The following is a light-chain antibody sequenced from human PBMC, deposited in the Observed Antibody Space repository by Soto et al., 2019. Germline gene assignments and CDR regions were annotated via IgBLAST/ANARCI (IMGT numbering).Light chain of an antibody. CDR1: SANIGAGYD. Sequence: QSVLTHPSSVSGAPGQRVTISCTGSSANIGAGYDVHWYQHLPGTAPKLLIYRNSNRPSGVPDRFSGSKSGPSASLSITGLQAEDEADYYCQSYDSSLSGSVFGGGTKLTVL. CDR3: QSYDSSLSGSV. V-gene: IGLV1-40*01. CDR2: RNS. J-gene: IGLJ2*01.